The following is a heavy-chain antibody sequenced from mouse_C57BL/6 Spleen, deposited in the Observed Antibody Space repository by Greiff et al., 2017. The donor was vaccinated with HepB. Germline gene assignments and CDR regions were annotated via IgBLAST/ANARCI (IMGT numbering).Heavy chain of an antibody. Sequence: QVQLQQSGAELVKPGASVKISCKASGYAFSSYWMNWVKQRPGKGLEWIGQIYPGDGDTNYNGKFKGKATLTADKSSSTAYMQLSSLTYEDSAVYFCARWDGNDVWYFDVWGTGTTVTVSS. D-gene: IGHD2-2*01. V-gene: IGHV1-80*01. CDR2: IYPGDGDT. CDR3: ARWDGNDVWYFDV. CDR1: GYAFSSYW. J-gene: IGHJ1*03.